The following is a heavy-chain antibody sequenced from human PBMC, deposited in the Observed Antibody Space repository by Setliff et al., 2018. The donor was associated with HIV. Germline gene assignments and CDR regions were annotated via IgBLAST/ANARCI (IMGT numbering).Heavy chain of an antibody. CDR1: GGPISGGTYY. CDR3: ARDPHYFDTSGHYSWFYFDY. CDR2: ISSSVST. D-gene: IGHD3-22*01. V-gene: IGHV4-39*07. Sequence: SETLSLTCTVSGGPISGGTYYWSWIRQHPGRGLEWIGSISSSVSTTYHPSLRSRVTVSAATSKNQCSLKLTSVTAADTAVYFCARDPHYFDTSGHYSWFYFDYWGQGTLVTVSS. J-gene: IGHJ4*02.